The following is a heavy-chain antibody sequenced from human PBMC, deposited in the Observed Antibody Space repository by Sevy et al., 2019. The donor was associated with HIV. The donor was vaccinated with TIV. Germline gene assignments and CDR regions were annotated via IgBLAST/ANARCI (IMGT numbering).Heavy chain of an antibody. D-gene: IGHD6-6*01. V-gene: IGHV3-7*01. CDR3: KTEAGRSLVN. CDR1: GFTFSAYW. J-gene: IGHJ3*01. Sequence: GGSLRLSCAASGFTFSAYWMAWVRQAPGKGLEWVANLNQDGSEKYPVDSVKGRFTISRDNAKNSLYLQMNSVRVEDTGIYHCKTEAGRSLVNWGRGTMVTGSS. CDR2: LNQDGSEK.